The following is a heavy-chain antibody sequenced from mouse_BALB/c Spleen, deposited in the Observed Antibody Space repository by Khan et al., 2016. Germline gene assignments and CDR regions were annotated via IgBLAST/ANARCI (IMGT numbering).Heavy chain of an antibody. CDR3: ARWLLGAMDY. CDR2: ILPGSGIP. CDR1: GYTFSSYW. J-gene: IGHJ4*01. Sequence: QVQLKQSGAELMKPGASVKISCKATGYTFSSYWIAWVKQRPGHGLEWIGEILPGSGIPTFNEKFKGKATFTADTSSNTAYMQLSSLTSEDSAGYYCARWLLGAMDYWGQGSSVTVAT. D-gene: IGHD2-3*01. V-gene: IGHV1-9*01.